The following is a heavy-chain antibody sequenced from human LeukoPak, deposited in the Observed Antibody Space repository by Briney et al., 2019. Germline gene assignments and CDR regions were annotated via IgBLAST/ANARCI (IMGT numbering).Heavy chain of an antibody. CDR3: ATSRGSWPDYFDY. V-gene: IGHV3-21*01. CDR2: ISSSSYI. J-gene: IGHJ4*02. D-gene: IGHD6-13*01. Sequence: GGSLRLSCAASGFTFSSYSMNWVRQAPGKGLEWVSSISSSSYIYYADSVKGRFTISRDNAKNSLYLQMNSLRAEDTAVYYCATSRGSWPDYFDYWGQGTLVTVSS. CDR1: GFTFSSYS.